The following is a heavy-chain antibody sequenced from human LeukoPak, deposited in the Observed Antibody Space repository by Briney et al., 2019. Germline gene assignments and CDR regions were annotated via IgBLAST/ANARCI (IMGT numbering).Heavy chain of an antibody. CDR3: ARGRQNSGSYSDAFDI. D-gene: IGHD1-26*01. CDR1: GFTFSDHY. CDR2: ISSSSIYI. V-gene: IGHV3-11*06. Sequence: GGSLRLSCAASGFTFSDHYMSWIRQAPGKGLEWVSSISSSSIYIYYADSLKGRFTISRDNAKNSLSLQMNSLRAEDTAVYYCARGRQNSGSYSDAFDIWGQGTVVTVSS. J-gene: IGHJ3*02.